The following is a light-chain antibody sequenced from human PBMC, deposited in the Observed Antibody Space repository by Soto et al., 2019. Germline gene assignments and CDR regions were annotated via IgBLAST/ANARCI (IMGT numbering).Light chain of an antibody. J-gene: IGKJ1*01. CDR1: QTINSY. V-gene: IGKV3-15*01. CDR2: GAS. CDR3: QEYNSSPGT. Sequence: EIVLTQSPATLSVSPGDRATLSCRASQTINSYLAWYQHKPGQAPRLLIYGASTRATGFPDRFSGSGSGTDFTLTISRLQPEDFAIYYCQEYNSSPGTFGQGTKVDIK.